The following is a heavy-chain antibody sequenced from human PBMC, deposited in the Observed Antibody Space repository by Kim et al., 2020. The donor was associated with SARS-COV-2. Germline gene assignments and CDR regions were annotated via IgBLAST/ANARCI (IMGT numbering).Heavy chain of an antibody. D-gene: IGHD6-13*01. CDR3: AKEAAKYSSSWYLGWYFDL. Sequence: GGSLRLSCAASGFTFSSYGMHWVRQAPGKGLEWVAVISYDGSNKYYADSVKGRFTISRDNSKNTLYLQMNSLRAEDTAVYYCAKEAAKYSSSWYLGWYFDLWGRGTLVTVSS. CDR1: GFTFSSYG. CDR2: ISYDGSNK. V-gene: IGHV3-30*18. J-gene: IGHJ2*01.